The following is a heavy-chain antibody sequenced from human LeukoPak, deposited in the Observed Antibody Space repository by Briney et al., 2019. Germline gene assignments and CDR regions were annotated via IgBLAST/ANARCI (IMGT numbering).Heavy chain of an antibody. CDR2: ISGSGGST. V-gene: IGHV3-23*01. CDR3: AKDRSWNNILTGYYIYDYDY. J-gene: IGHJ4*02. Sequence: PWGALRLSCAASGFTFSSYAMSWVRQAPGKGLEWVSVISGSGGSTYHADSVKGRFTISRDNSKNTLYLQMNSLRAEDTAIYYCAKDRSWNNILTGYYIYDYDYWGQGTLVTVSS. CDR1: GFTFSSYA. D-gene: IGHD3-9*01.